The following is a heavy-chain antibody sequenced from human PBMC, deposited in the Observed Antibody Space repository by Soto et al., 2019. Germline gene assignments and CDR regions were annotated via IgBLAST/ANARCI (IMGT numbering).Heavy chain of an antibody. CDR3: ARATPAGSVDF. CDR2: ISYSGSS. Sequence: QVQLQESGPGLVKPSQTLSLTCTVSGGSNIRDGYYWSWIRQHPGKGLEWIAYISYSGSSYSNPSLKSRVTISADTSKNQFSLRLTPVTAADTDVYFCARATPAGSVDFWGQGTLVTVSS. D-gene: IGHD2-2*01. V-gene: IGHV4-31*03. CDR1: GGSNIRDGYY. J-gene: IGHJ4*02.